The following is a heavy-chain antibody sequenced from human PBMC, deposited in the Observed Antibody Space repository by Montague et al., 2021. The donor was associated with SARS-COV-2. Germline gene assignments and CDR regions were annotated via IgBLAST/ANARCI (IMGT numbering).Heavy chain of an antibody. V-gene: IGHV3-64*02. CDR3: ARGGTYPHYFFDS. CDR1: GFSFSNYA. D-gene: IGHD1-26*01. J-gene: IGHJ4*02. CDR2: ISTIGGSR. Sequence: SLRLSCAASGFSFSNYAMHWVRQAPGKGLEYVSGISTIGGSRYYTDSVKGRFTISRDNSKNMVFPQMDSLRSEDMAVYYCARGGTYPHYFFDSWGQGALVTVSS.